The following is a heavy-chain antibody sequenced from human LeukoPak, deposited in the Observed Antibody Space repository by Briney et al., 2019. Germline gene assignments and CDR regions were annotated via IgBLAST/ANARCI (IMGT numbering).Heavy chain of an antibody. Sequence: SETLSLTCTVSGYSISSGYYWGWIRQPPGKGLEWIGSIYHSGSTYYNPSLKSRVTISVDTSKNQFSLKLSSVTAADTAVYYCARPRGHSYVFDYWGQGTLVTVSS. CDR1: GYSISSGYY. CDR3: ARPRGHSYVFDY. D-gene: IGHD5-18*01. J-gene: IGHJ4*02. V-gene: IGHV4-38-2*02. CDR2: IYHSGST.